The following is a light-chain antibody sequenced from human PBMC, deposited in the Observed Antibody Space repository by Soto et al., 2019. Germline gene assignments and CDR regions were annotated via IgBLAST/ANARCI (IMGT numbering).Light chain of an antibody. J-gene: IGKJ4*01. V-gene: IGKV3-15*01. Sequence: EIVLTQSPAALSVSPGERATLSCWASQSVGSTLNWYQQKPGQAPRLLIYDTYIRATGIPDRFSGSGSGTEFNLTTASLQSEDFGVYYCHSFNRSPVAFGGGTKVDIK. CDR1: QSVGST. CDR3: HSFNRSPVA. CDR2: DTY.